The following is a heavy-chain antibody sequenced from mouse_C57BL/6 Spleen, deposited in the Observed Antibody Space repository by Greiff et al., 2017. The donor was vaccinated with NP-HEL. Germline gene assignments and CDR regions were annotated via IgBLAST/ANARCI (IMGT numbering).Heavy chain of an antibody. D-gene: IGHD2-3*01. J-gene: IGHJ3*01. V-gene: IGHV3-6*01. CDR3: ARWGYYVGTY. CDR2: ISYDGSN. Sequence: VQLKESGPGLVKPSQSLSLTCSVTGYSITSGYYWNWIRQFPGNKLEWMGYISYDGSNNYNPSLKNRISITRDTSKNQFFLKLNSVTTEDTATYYCARWGYYVGTYWGQGTLVTVSA. CDR1: GYSITSGYY.